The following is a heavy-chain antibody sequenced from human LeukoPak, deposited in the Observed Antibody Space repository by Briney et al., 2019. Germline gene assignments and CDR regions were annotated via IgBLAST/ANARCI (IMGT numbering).Heavy chain of an antibody. V-gene: IGHV4-38-2*02. D-gene: IGHD2-2*01. Sequence: SETLSLTCTVYGGSFSGYYWSWIRQPPGKGLEWIGSIYHSGSTYYNPSLKSRVTISVDTSKNQFSLKLSSVTAADTAVYYCARVAADIVVVPAAIDYYYYYMDVWGKGTTVTVSS. J-gene: IGHJ6*03. CDR3: ARVAADIVVVPAAIDYYYYYMDV. CDR1: GGSFSGYY. CDR2: IYHSGST.